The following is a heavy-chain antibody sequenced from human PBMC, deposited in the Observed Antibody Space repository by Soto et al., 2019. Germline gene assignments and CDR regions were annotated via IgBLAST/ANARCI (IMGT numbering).Heavy chain of an antibody. Sequence: SETLSLTCTVSGGSMNSYYWNWIRQPPGKGLEWIGSVYYNGNTNYNPSLKSRVTISVDTSKNQFSLNLRSVTAADTAVYYCARSRGFDLWGQGTLVTVSS. CDR3: ARSRGFDL. J-gene: IGHJ5*02. D-gene: IGHD2-2*01. CDR2: VYYNGNT. CDR1: GGSMNSYY. V-gene: IGHV4-59*08.